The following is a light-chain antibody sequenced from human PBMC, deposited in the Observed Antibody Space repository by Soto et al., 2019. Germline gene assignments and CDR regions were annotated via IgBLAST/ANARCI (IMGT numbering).Light chain of an antibody. CDR1: SSDIGGYNY. Sequence: QSALTQPASVSGSPGQSITISCTGTSSDIGGYNYVSWYQQHPGKAPKLMIYDVSNRPSGVSNRFSGSKSGNTASLTISGLQAEDEADYYCSSYTSSRSYGFGTGTKVTVL. CDR3: SSYTSSRSYG. J-gene: IGLJ1*01. V-gene: IGLV2-14*01. CDR2: DVS.